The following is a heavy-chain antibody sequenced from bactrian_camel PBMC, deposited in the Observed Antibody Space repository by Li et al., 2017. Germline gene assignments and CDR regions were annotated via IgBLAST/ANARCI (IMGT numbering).Heavy chain of an antibody. Sequence: QLVESGGGLVQPGGSLRLSCVASGFTVSGFWMSWVRQAPGKGLEWVSTISSGGGNLFYADSVKGRFPISRDTAKNTVYLQMNSLKPEDTAVCYCVRIPEGGSWYTFAYWGQGTQVTVS. V-gene: IGHV3S25*01. CDR3: VRIPEGGSWYTFAY. D-gene: IGHD6*01. CDR2: ISSGGGNL. J-gene: IGHJ4*01. CDR1: GFTVSGFW.